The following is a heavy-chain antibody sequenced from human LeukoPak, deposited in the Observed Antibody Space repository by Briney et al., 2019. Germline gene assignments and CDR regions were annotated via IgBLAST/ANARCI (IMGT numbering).Heavy chain of an antibody. D-gene: IGHD3-22*01. CDR3: ARGRYDSSGYFVY. V-gene: IGHV4-59*12. CDR2: IYYSGST. CDR1: GGSISSYY. J-gene: IGHJ4*02. Sequence: EPSETLSLTCTVSGGSISSYYWSWIRQPPGKGLEWIGYIYYSGSTNYNPSLKSRVTISVDTSKNQFSLKLFSVTAADTAVYYCARGRYDSSGYFVYWGQGTLVTVSS.